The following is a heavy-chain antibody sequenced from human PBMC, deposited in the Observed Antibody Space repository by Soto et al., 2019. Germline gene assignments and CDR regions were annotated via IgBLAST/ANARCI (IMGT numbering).Heavy chain of an antibody. CDR1: GFTFSSYD. CDR2: IGTAGDP. Sequence: EVQLVESGGGLVQPGGSLRLSCAASGFTFSSYDMHWVRQATGKGLEWVSAIGTAGDPYYPGSVKGRFTISRETAKNSLYLQMDSLRAGDTAVYYCARSGSDSSGYLDAFDIWGQGTMVTVSS. J-gene: IGHJ3*02. V-gene: IGHV3-13*05. CDR3: ARSGSDSSGYLDAFDI. D-gene: IGHD3-22*01.